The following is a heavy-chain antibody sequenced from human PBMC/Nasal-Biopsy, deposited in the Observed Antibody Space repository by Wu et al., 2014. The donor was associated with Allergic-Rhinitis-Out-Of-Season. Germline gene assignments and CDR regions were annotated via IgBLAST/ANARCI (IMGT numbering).Heavy chain of an antibody. CDR2: IYYTGNT. D-gene: IGHD2-8*01. CDR1: GGSINSYY. J-gene: IGHJ4*02. Sequence: TLSLTCSVSGGSINSYYWSWVRQPPGKGLEWIGYIYYTGNTNYNPSLKSRVIMSVDTSKNQFSLNLRSVTAVDTAVYYCARWHCSSGLCYHLDYWGQGVQVTVSS. CDR3: ARWHCSSGLCYHLDY. V-gene: IGHV4-59*08.